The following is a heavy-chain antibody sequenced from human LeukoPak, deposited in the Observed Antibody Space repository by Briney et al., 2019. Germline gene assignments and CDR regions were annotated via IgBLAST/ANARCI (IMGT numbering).Heavy chain of an antibody. CDR2: ISSSSTSI. V-gene: IGHV3-48*01. D-gene: IGHD5-12*01. Sequence: GGSLRLSCAASGFTFSSYSMNWVRQAPGTGLEWVSYISSSSTSIYYADSVKGRFTISRDNAKNSLSLQMNSLRAEDTAVYYCARDAGTINYWGQGTLVTVSS. CDR3: ARDAGTINY. CDR1: GFTFSSYS. J-gene: IGHJ4*02.